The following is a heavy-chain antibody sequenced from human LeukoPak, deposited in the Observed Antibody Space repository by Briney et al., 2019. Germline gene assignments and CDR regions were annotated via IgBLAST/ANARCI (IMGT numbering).Heavy chain of an antibody. CDR2: MSAYNGNT. CDR3: ARVAHYDFWSGYPTGFDY. J-gene: IGHJ4*02. Sequence: ASVKVSCKASGYTFTGYYMHWVRQAPGQGLEWMGWMSAYNGNTNYAQKLQGRVTMTTDTSTSTAYMELRSLRSDDTAVYYCARVAHYDFWSGYPTGFDYWGQGTLVTVSS. CDR1: GYTFTGYY. V-gene: IGHV1-18*04. D-gene: IGHD3-3*01.